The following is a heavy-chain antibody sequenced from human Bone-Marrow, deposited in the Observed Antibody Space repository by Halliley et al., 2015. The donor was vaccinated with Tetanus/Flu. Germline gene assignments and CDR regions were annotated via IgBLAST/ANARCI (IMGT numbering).Heavy chain of an antibody. Sequence: GLGGVSVINKDGSTNFADSVRGRFDISRDNSKNTLYLQMKSLRGEDTAVYYCARGLYRPFDYWGQGTLVTVSS. CDR3: ARGLYRPFDY. J-gene: IGHJ4*02. V-gene: IGHV3-66*01. CDR2: INKDGST. D-gene: IGHD3-10*01.